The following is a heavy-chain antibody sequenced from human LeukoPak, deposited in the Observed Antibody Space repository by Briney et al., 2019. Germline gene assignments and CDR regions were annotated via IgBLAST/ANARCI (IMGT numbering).Heavy chain of an antibody. V-gene: IGHV4-38-2*02. J-gene: IGHJ4*02. D-gene: IGHD3-22*01. CDR1: GYSISSGYY. Sequence: TSETLSLTCTVSGYSISSGYYWGWIRQPPGKGLEWIGSIYHSGSTYYNPSLKSRVTISVDTSKNQFSLKLSSVTAADTAVYYCARDPSLYYYDSSGYFDYWGQGTLVTVSS. CDR2: IYHSGST. CDR3: ARDPSLYYYDSSGYFDY.